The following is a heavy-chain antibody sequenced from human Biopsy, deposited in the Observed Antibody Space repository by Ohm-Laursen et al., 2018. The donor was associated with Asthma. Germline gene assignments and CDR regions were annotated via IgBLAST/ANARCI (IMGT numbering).Heavy chain of an antibody. J-gene: IGHJ4*03. CDR1: GFTFSDYS. CDR3: ARDIAFGGVHDF. Sequence: SLRLSCAASGFTFSDYSMTWIRQAPGKGLEWISYISSSGSSILYADSVKGRFTISRDNAKYSLHLRMNSLRAEDTAIYYCARDIAFGGVHDFWGQGTMVTVSS. D-gene: IGHD3-16*01. V-gene: IGHV3-11*01. CDR2: ISSSGSSI.